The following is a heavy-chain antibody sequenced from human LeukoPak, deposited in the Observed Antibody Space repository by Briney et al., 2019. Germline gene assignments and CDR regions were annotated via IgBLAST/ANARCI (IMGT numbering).Heavy chain of an antibody. V-gene: IGHV3-48*04. CDR2: ISTSSSTM. Sequence: GGSLRLSCAASGFTFSSYSMNWVRQAPGKGLEWISYISTSSSTMYYAHSAKGRFTISRDNAQSSLYLQMNSLRAEDTAVYYCARDFNMAIYYFDYWGQGTLVTVSS. CDR3: ARDFNMAIYYFDY. J-gene: IGHJ4*02. CDR1: GFTFSSYS. D-gene: IGHD2/OR15-2a*01.